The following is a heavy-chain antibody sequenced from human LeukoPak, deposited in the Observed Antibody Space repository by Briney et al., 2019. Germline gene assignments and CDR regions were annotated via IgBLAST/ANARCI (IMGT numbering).Heavy chain of an antibody. CDR1: GASISSYY. J-gene: IGHJ4*02. V-gene: IGHV4-59*01. CDR2: IYYSGSI. CDR3: ARENPSGYYNRPIDY. D-gene: IGHD3-22*01. Sequence: SETLSLICTVSGASISSYYWSWIRQPPGKGLEWIGDIYYSGSIKYNPSLKSRVTMSVDTSKNQFSLKLSSVTAADTAIYYCARENPSGYYNRPIDYWGQGTLVTVSS.